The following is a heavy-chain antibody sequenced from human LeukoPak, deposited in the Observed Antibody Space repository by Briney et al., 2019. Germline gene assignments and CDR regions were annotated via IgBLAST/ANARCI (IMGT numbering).Heavy chain of an antibody. J-gene: IGHJ4*02. CDR3: ARDPRN. Sequence: ASQTLSLTCTVSGGSISSGSYYWSWIRQPAGKGLEWIGRIYTSGSTNYNPSLKSRVTISVDTSKNQFSLKLSSVTAADTAVYHCARDPRNWGQGTLVTVSS. CDR2: IYTSGST. CDR1: GGSISSGSYY. V-gene: IGHV4-61*02.